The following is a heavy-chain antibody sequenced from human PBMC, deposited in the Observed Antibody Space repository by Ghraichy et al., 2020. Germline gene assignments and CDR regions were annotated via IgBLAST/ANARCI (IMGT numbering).Heavy chain of an antibody. Sequence: SQTLSLTCAISGDSVSSNSAAWNWIRQSPSRGLEWLGRTYYRSKWYNDYAVSVKSRITINPDTSKNQFSLQLNSVTPEDTAVYYCARESYPNLYYYYYYMDVWGKGTTVTVSS. CDR2: TYYRSKWYN. J-gene: IGHJ6*03. CDR3: ARESYPNLYYYYYYMDV. V-gene: IGHV6-1*01. D-gene: IGHD1-26*01. CDR1: GDSVSSNSAA.